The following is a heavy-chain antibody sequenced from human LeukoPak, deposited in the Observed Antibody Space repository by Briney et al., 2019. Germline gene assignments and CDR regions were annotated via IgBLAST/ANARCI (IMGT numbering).Heavy chain of an antibody. CDR3: ARGPGLWFGELPHWFDP. V-gene: IGHV3-48*03. D-gene: IGHD3-10*01. CDR2: ISSSGSTI. CDR1: GFTFSSYE. J-gene: IGHJ5*02. Sequence: GGSLRLSCAASGFTFSSYEMNWVRQAPGKGLEWVSYISSSGSTIYYADSVKGRFTISRDNAKNSLYLQMNSLRAEDTAVYYCARGPGLWFGELPHWFDPWGQGTLVTVSS.